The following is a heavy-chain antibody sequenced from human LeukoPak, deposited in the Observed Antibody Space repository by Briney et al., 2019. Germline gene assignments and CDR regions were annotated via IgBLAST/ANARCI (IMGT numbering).Heavy chain of an antibody. D-gene: IGHD3-10*01. CDR3: ARAPITREAENWFDP. V-gene: IGHV4-59*01. CDR2: IYYSGST. Sequence: SETLSLTCTVSGGSISSYCWSWIRQPPGKGLEWIGYIYYSGSTNYNPSLKSRVTISVDTSKNQFSLKLSSVTAADTAVYYCARAPITREAENWFDPWGQGTLVTVSS. J-gene: IGHJ5*02. CDR1: GGSISSYC.